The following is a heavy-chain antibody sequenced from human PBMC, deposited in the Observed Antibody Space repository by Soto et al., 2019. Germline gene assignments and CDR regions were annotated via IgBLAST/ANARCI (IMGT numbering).Heavy chain of an antibody. CDR2: IRSSGDRT. CDR1: GFTFSNYG. D-gene: IGHD6-19*01. J-gene: IGHJ4*02. V-gene: IGHV3-23*01. Sequence: GGSLRLSCAASGFTFSNYGMDWVRQAPGKGLEWVSGIRSSGDRTYYADSVKGRFTISRDNSRSTLYLQMDSLRAEDTALYYCARDRQWPDDKFDCWGQGTLVTVSS. CDR3: ARDRQWPDDKFDC.